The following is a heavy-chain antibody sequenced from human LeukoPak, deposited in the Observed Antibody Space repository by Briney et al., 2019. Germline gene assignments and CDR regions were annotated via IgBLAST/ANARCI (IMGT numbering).Heavy chain of an antibody. Sequence: GASVKVSCKASGYTFTSYGISWVRQAPGQGLEWMGWISAYNGNTNYAQKLQGRVTMTTDTSTSTVYMELSSLRSEDTAVYYCARDSGYSSSWYATWGQGTLVTVSS. D-gene: IGHD6-13*01. CDR1: GYTFTSYG. J-gene: IGHJ5*02. V-gene: IGHV1-18*01. CDR2: ISAYNGNT. CDR3: ARDSGYSSSWYAT.